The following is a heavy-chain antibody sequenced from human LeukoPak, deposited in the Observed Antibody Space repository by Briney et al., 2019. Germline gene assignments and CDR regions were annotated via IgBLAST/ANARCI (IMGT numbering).Heavy chain of an antibody. CDR2: IYTSGNS. J-gene: IGHJ3*02. Sequence: PSETLSLTCTVSGGSISSGSYYWSWIRQPAGKGLEWIGRIYTSGNSNYNPSLKSRVTISADASKNQFSLKLSSVTAADTALYYCAREERGSSYGWAFDIWGQGTMFTVSS. D-gene: IGHD5-18*01. CDR3: AREERGSSYGWAFDI. V-gene: IGHV4-61*02. CDR1: GGSISSGSYY.